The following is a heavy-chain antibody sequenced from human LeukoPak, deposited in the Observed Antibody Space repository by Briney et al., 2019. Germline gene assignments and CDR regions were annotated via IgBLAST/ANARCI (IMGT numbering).Heavy chain of an antibody. CDR1: GGTFSSYA. CDR3: ARVTNPIVVVPAANNWFNP. J-gene: IGHJ5*02. D-gene: IGHD2-2*01. V-gene: IGHV1-69*04. Sequence: SVKVSCKASGGTFSSYAISWVRQAPGQGLEWMGRIIPILGIANYAQKFQGRVTITADKSTSTAYMELSSLRSEDTAVYYCARVTNPIVVVPAANNWFNPWGQGTLVTVSS. CDR2: IIPILGIA.